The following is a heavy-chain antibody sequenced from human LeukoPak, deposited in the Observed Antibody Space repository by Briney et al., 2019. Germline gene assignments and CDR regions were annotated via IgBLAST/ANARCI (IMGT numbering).Heavy chain of an antibody. V-gene: IGHV1-18*01. CDR3: ARESLTGTTVRKNDY. J-gene: IGHJ4*02. CDR2: ISAYNGNT. Sequence: AASVKVSCTASGYTFTSYGISWVRQAPGQGLEWMGWISAYNGNTNYAQRLQGRVTMTTDTSTSTAYMELRSLRSDDTAVYYCARESLTGTTVRKNDYWGQGTLVTVSS. CDR1: GYTFTSYG. D-gene: IGHD1-7*01.